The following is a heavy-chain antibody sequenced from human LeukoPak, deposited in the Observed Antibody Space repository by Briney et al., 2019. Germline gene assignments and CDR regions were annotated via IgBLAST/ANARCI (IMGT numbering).Heavy chain of an antibody. D-gene: IGHD3-3*01. CDR3: VRSDDFWSGYYGY. CDR1: GGSISSGSYY. CDR2: IYYSGST. Sequence: TSETLSLTCTVSGGSISSGSYYWSWIRQPPGKGLEWIGYIYYSGSTNYNPSLKSRVTISVDTSKNQFSLKLSSVTAADTAVYYCVRSDDFWSGYYGYWGQGTLVTVSS. V-gene: IGHV4-61*01. J-gene: IGHJ4*02.